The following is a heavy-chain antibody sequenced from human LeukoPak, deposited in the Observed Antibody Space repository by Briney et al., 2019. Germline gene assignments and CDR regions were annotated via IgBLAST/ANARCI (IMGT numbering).Heavy chain of an antibody. CDR1: GCTSSYYW. CDR3: ARVASFCSGGSCYDY. J-gene: IGHJ4*02. V-gene: IGHV3-74*01. D-gene: IGHD2-15*01. Sequence: QPGGSLSLSCAADGCTSSYYWMHWVRKAPGKGQVWGSRISSDGTSTTYADSVTGRFTPSRDNAKSTLYLQMSSLRAEDTAVYYCARVASFCSGGSCYDYWGQGTLVTVSS. CDR2: ISSDGTST.